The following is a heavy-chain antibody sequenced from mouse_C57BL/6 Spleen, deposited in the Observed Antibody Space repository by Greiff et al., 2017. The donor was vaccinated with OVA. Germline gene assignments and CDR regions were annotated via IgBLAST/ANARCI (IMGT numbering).Heavy chain of an antibody. CDR3: ARPYLITTVVGY. CDR1: GYTFTSYW. D-gene: IGHD1-1*01. Sequence: VQRVESGTELVKPGASVKLSCKASGYTFTSYWMHWVKQRPGQGLEWIGNINPSNGGTNYNEKFKSKATLTVDKSSSTAYMQLSSLTSEDSAVYYCARPYLITTVVGYWGQGTTLTVSS. CDR2: INPSNGGT. J-gene: IGHJ2*01. V-gene: IGHV1-53*01.